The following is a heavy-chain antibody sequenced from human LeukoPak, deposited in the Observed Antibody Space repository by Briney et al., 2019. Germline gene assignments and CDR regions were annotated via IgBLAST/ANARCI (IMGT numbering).Heavy chain of an antibody. CDR2: INSDGINT. CDR3: AKRHSSSWYF. CDR1: GFTFSNYW. Sequence: GGSLRLSCAASGFTFSNYWMHWVRQAPGKGLVWVSRINSDGINTSYADSVKGRFTISRDNAKNTLNLQMNSLRAEDTAVYYCAKRHSSSWYFWGQGTLVTVSS. V-gene: IGHV3-74*01. J-gene: IGHJ4*02. D-gene: IGHD6-13*01.